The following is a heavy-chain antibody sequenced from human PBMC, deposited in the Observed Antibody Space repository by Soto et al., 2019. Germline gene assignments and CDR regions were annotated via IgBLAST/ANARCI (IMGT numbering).Heavy chain of an antibody. CDR1: GGTIMSPDW. CDR3: ARGRGRYSSGWSWFDP. CDR2: IFQSGST. J-gene: IGHJ5*02. D-gene: IGHD6-19*01. Sequence: TLCLTCCVHGGTIMSPDWSASVRQAPGKGLEWIGEIFQSGSTNYTPSLESRVTISVDKFKNQFSLKLTSVTAADTAVYFCARGRGRYSSGWSWFDPWGQGILVTVYS. V-gene: IGHV4-4*01.